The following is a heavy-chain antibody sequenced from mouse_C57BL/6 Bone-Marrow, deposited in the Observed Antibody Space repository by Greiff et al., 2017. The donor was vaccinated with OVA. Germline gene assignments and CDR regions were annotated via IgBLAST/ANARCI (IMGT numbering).Heavy chain of an antibody. CDR2: IYPGDGDT. CDR1: GYAFSSSW. CDR3: ASHYYGSSHWYFDV. J-gene: IGHJ1*03. Sequence: QVQLQQSGPELVKPGASVKISCKASGYAFSSSWMNWVKQRPGKGLEWIGRIYPGDGDTNYNGKFKGKATLTADKSSSTAYMQLSSLTSEDSAVYFCASHYYGSSHWYFDVWGTGTTVTVSS. V-gene: IGHV1-82*01. D-gene: IGHD1-1*01.